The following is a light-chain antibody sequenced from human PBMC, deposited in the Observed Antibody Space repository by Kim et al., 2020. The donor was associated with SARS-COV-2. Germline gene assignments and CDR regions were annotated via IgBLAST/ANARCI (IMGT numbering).Light chain of an antibody. V-gene: IGKV3-15*01. CDR2: GAS. CDR3: QQYNNWPPYT. J-gene: IGKJ2*01. Sequence: EIVMTQSPATLSVSPGERATLSCRASQSVSNNLAWYQQKPGQAPRLLIYGASTRATDIPARFSGSGSGTEFTLTITSLQSEDFAVYYCQQYNNWPPYTFGQGTELEI. CDR1: QSVSNN.